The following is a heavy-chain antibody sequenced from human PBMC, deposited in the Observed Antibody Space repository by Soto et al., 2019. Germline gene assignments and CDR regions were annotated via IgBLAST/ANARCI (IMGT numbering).Heavy chain of an antibody. CDR3: ARGTTTSAFSAMDV. CDR2: ISYDGDNK. J-gene: IGHJ6*02. Sequence: QVQLVESGGGVVQPGRSLRLSCAASGFTFSYHALNWVRQAPGKGLEWVAVISYDGDNKYIAESVKGRFTISRDNSKNKVSLQLNSRRTEDTAMYFCARGTTTSAFSAMDVWGQGTTVTVSS. D-gene: IGHD1-1*01. CDR1: GFTFSYHA. V-gene: IGHV3-30-3*01.